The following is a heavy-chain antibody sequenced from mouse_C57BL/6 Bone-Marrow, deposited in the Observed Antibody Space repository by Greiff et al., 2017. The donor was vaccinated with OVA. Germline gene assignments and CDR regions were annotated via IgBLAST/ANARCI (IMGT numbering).Heavy chain of an antibody. D-gene: IGHD2-2*01. J-gene: IGHJ3*01. V-gene: IGHV7-1*01. CDR3: ARDMVTTRGFAY. CDR2: SRNKANDYTT. CDR1: GFTFSDFY. Sequence: EVNLVESGGGLVQSGRSLRLSCATSGFTFSDFYMEWVRQAPGKGLEWIAASRNKANDYTTEYSASVKGRFIVSRDTSQSILYLQMNALRAEDTAIYYCARDMVTTRGFAYWGQGTLVTVSA.